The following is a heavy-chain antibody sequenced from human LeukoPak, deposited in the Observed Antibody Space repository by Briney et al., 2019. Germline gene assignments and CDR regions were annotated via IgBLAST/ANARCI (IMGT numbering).Heavy chain of an antibody. CDR2: IWYDGSNK. Sequence: PGGSLRLSCAASGFTFSSYGMHWVRQAPGKGLEWVAVIWYDGSNKYYADSVKGRFTISRDNSKNTLYLQMNSLRAEDTAVYYCARAGFRPSTVVTDLSWFFDYWGQGTLVTVSS. CDR1: GFTFSSYG. CDR3: ARAGFRPSTVVTDLSWFFDY. V-gene: IGHV3-33*01. D-gene: IGHD2-15*01. J-gene: IGHJ4*02.